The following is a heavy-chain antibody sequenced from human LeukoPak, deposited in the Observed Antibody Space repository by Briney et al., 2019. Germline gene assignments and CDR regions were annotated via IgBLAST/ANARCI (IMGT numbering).Heavy chain of an antibody. CDR2: IYYGENT. V-gene: IGHV4-59*04. CDR3: AGRDDSSGYHKIFDY. CDR1: GGSFSSYY. D-gene: IGHD3-22*01. Sequence: SETLSLTCAVYGGSFSSYYWSWIRQPPGKGLEWIGNIYYGENTYYNPSLKSRVTISIDTSKNQFYLKLSSLTAADTAVYYCAGRDDSSGYHKIFDYWGPGTLVTVSS. J-gene: IGHJ4*02.